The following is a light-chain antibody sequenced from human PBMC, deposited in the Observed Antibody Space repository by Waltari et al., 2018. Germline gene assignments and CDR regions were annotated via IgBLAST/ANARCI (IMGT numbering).Light chain of an antibody. V-gene: IGLV2-23*02. J-gene: IGLJ1*01. CDR3: CSYVGSSTYV. CDR2: EVN. CDR1: SSDVGSYDL. Sequence: QSALTQPASVSGSPGQSITISCTGTSSDVGSYDLISWYQQHPGTAPKVMIYEVNKRPSGVSIRFTGSKSGNTASLTISGLQAEDEADYYCCSYVGSSTYVFGTGTKVTVL.